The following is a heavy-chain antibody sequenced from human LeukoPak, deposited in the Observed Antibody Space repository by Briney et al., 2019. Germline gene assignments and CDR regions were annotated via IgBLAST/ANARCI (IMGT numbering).Heavy chain of an antibody. V-gene: IGHV4-39*01. CDR3: AKQGPDILTGYYYYHYIDV. CDR2: IYYSGST. D-gene: IGHD3-9*01. CDR1: GGSISSSSYY. Sequence: SVTLSLTCTVSGGSISSSSYYWGWIRQPPGKGLEWIGTIYYSGSTYYNPSLKSRVTISVDTSKNQFSLKLSSVTAADTAVYYCAKQGPDILTGYYYYHYIDVWGKGTTVTVSS. J-gene: IGHJ6*03.